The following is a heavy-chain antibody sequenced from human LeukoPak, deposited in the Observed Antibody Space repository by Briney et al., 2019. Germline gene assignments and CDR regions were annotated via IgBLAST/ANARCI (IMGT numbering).Heavy chain of an antibody. Sequence: SETLSLTCTVSGGSISTYYWNWIRQPPGKGLEWIGYIYYSGSTNYNPSLKSRVTVSVDTSKTQFSLKLSSVTAADTAVYYCALTTVTTVDYWGQGTLVTVSS. J-gene: IGHJ4*02. D-gene: IGHD4-17*01. CDR2: IYYSGST. CDR1: GGSISTYY. V-gene: IGHV4-59*01. CDR3: ALTTVTTVDY.